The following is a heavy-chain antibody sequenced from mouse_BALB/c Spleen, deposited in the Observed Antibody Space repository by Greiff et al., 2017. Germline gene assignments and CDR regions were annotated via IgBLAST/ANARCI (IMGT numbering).Heavy chain of an antibody. J-gene: IGHJ4*01. D-gene: IGHD2-3*01. Sequence: EVKVVASGGGLVKPGGSLKLSCAASGFTFSDYYMYWVRQTPEKRLEWVATISDGGSYTYYPDSVKGRFTISRDNAKNNLYLQMSSLKSEDTAMYYCARGWLPYAMDYWGQGTSVTVSS. V-gene: IGHV5-4*02. CDR2: ISDGGSYT. CDR3: ARGWLPYAMDY. CDR1: GFTFSDYY.